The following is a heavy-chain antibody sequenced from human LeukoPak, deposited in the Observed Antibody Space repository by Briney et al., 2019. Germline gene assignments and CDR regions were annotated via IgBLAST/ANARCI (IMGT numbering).Heavy chain of an antibody. CDR2: NNPNSGGT. J-gene: IGHJ6*03. CDR1: GYTFTGYY. D-gene: IGHD4-17*01. V-gene: IGHV1-2*02. Sequence: ASVKVSCKASGYTFTGYYMHWVRQAPGQGLEWMGWNNPNSGGTNYAQKFQVRVTMTRDTSISRAYMELSRLRSDDTAVYYCARDLTTWYYMDVWGKGTTVTISS. CDR3: ARDLTTWYYMDV.